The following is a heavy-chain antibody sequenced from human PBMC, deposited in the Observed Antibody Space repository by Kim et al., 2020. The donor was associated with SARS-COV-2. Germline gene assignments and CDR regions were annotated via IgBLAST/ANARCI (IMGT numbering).Heavy chain of an antibody. CDR2: MNPNSGNT. CDR3: AWEYYYDSSGVRDYYGMDV. Sequence: ASVKVSCKASGYTFTSYDINWVRQATGQGLEWMGWMNPNSGNTGYAQKFQGRVTMTRNTSISTAYMELSSLRSEDTAVYYCAWEYYYDSSGVRDYYGMDVWGQGTTVTVSS. CDR1: GYTFTSYD. V-gene: IGHV1-8*01. D-gene: IGHD3-22*01. J-gene: IGHJ6*02.